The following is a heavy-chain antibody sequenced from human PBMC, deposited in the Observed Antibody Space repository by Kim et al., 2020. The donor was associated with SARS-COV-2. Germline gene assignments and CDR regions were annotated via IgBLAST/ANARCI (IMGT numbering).Heavy chain of an antibody. D-gene: IGHD6-13*01. Sequence: GGSLRLSCAGSGFTFSSYWMSWVRQAPGKGLEWVANIKQDGSEKYYVDPVKGRFTISRDNAKNSLYLQMNSLRAEDTAVYYCATEGVAAAGKGGYWGQGTVVTVSS. CDR3: ATEGVAAAGKGGY. J-gene: IGHJ4*02. V-gene: IGHV3-7*01. CDR2: IKQDGSEK. CDR1: GFTFSSYW.